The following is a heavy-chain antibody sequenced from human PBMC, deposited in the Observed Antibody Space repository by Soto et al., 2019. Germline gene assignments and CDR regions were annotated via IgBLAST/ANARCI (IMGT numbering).Heavy chain of an antibody. J-gene: IGHJ6*02. CDR1: GGSFSGCY. CDR2: INHSGST. CDR3: ARAVVAVVAATRNYYYYGMDV. Sequence: SETLSLTCAVYGGSFSGCYWSWIRQPPGKGLEWIGEINHSGSTNYNPSLKSRVTISVDTSKNQFSLKLSSVTAADTAVYYCARAVVAVVAATRNYYYYGMDVWGQGTTVTSP. D-gene: IGHD2-15*01. V-gene: IGHV4-34*01.